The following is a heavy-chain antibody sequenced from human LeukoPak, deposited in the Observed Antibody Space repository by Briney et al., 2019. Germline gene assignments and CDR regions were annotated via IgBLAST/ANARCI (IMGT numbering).Heavy chain of an antibody. CDR1: GGTFSSYA. V-gene: IGHV1-69*13. D-gene: IGHD2-2*01. CDR3: ARDLGYCSSTSCSVSDY. J-gene: IGHJ4*02. CDR2: IIPIFGTA. Sequence: ASVKVSCKASGGTFSSYAFSWVRQAPGQGLECMGGIIPIFGTANYAQKFQGRVTIPADESTSTAYMELISLRSEDTAVYYCARDLGYCSSTSCSVSDYWGQGTLVTVSS.